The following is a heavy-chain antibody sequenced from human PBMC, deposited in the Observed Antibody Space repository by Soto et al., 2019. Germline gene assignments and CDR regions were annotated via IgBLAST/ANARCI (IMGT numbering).Heavy chain of an antibody. J-gene: IGHJ4*02. CDR3: TRGLERYYFDY. V-gene: IGHV1-46*03. CDR1: GYTFTRHY. D-gene: IGHD3-3*01. Sequence: QVQLVQSGAEVKKPGASVKVSCKASGYTFTRHYMHWVRQAPGQGLEWMGIINPSSGTISHAQKVQGRVTMTRDTSTSSVYMELSSLKSEDTAVYYCTRGLERYYFDYWGQGALVTVSS. CDR2: INPSSGTI.